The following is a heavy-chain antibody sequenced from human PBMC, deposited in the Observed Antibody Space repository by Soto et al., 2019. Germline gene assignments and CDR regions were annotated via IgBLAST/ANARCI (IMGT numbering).Heavy chain of an antibody. Sequence: ESGGVVVQPGGSLRLSCAASGFTFDDYAMHWVRQAPGKGLEWVSLISWDGGSTYYADSVKGRFTISRDNSKNSLYLQMNSLRAEDTALYYCAKDIRVGDDYSNYVGGLDYWGQGTLVTVSS. D-gene: IGHD4-4*01. V-gene: IGHV3-43D*04. CDR2: ISWDGGST. CDR1: GFTFDDYA. J-gene: IGHJ4*02. CDR3: AKDIRVGDDYSNYVGGLDY.